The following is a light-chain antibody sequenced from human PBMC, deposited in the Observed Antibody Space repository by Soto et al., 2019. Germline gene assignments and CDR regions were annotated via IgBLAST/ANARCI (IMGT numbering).Light chain of an antibody. CDR2: LSS. Sequence: DIVMTQSPLSLPVTPGEPASISCRSSQSLFHSSGYYYLDWYLQKPGQSPQLLIYLSSIRASGVPDRFSGSGSGTDFTLKSSRVEAEDVGVYYCMQALQAPRTFGQGTKVEF. J-gene: IGKJ1*01. CDR1: QSLFHSSGYYY. V-gene: IGKV2-28*01. CDR3: MQALQAPRT.